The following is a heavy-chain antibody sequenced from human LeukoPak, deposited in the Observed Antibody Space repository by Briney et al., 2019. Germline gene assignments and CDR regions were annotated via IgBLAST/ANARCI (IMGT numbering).Heavy chain of an antibody. V-gene: IGHV3-9*01. J-gene: IGHJ4*02. CDR1: GFTFDDYA. CDR2: ISGDSGNS. D-gene: IGHD1-26*01. Sequence: GRSLRLSCAASGFTFDDYAMHWVRQAPGKGLEWVSGISGDSGNSNSADSVKGRFTISRDNAKNSLYLQMNSLRAEDTAFYYCARDKGGKYPSYYFDFWGQGTLVTVSS. CDR3: ARDKGGKYPSYYFDF.